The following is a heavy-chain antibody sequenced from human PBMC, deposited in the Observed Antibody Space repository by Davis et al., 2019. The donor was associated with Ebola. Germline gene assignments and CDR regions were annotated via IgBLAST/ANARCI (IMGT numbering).Heavy chain of an antibody. CDR1: GFTFSSYW. CDR3: AKDVYYIAAAGTPLDY. D-gene: IGHD6-13*01. CDR2: IKQDGSEK. Sequence: GESLKISCAASGFTFSSYWMSWVRQAPGKGLEWVANIKQDGSEKYYVDSVKGRFTISRDNAKNSLYLQMNSLRAEDTAVYYCAKDVYYIAAAGTPLDYWGQGTLVTVSS. J-gene: IGHJ4*02. V-gene: IGHV3-7*03.